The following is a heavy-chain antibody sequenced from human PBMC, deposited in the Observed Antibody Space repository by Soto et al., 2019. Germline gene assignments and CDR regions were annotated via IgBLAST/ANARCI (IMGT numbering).Heavy chain of an antibody. Sequence: QVQLVQSGGGLVKPGGSLRLFCAASGFKFSDYFMSWFRQAPGKGLEWVAYISGSSSNTNHADSVKGRFTISRDDAKNSLYLQMNSLRAEDTGVYYCARETHGMDVWGQGTTVTVSS. CDR3: ARETHGMDV. CDR2: ISGSSSNT. CDR1: GFKFSDYF. V-gene: IGHV3-11*06. J-gene: IGHJ6*02.